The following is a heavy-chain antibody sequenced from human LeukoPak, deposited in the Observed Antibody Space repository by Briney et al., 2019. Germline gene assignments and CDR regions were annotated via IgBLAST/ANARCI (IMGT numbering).Heavy chain of an antibody. V-gene: IGHV4-59*01. CDR3: ASSGPYYDFWSGYPPVDY. CDR1: GGSFSGYY. Sequence: PSETLSLTRAVYGGSFSGYYWSWIRQPPGKGLEWIGYIYYSGSTNYNPSLRSRVTISVDTSKNQFSLKLSSVTAADTAVYYCASSGPYYDFWSGYPPVDYWGQGTLVTVSS. D-gene: IGHD3-3*01. CDR2: IYYSGST. J-gene: IGHJ4*02.